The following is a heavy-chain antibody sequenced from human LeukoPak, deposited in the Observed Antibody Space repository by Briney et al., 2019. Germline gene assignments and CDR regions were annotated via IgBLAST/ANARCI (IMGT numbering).Heavy chain of an antibody. V-gene: IGHV3-43*01. CDR2: ISWDGGST. J-gene: IGHJ4*02. D-gene: IGHD5-18*01. Sequence: GGSLRLSCAASGFTFDDYTMHWVRQAPGKGLEWVSLISWDGGSTYYADSVKGRFTISRDNSKNSLYLQMNSLGTEDTALYYCAKDGNGGIQLWSQEDPYYFDYWGQGTLVTVSS. CDR3: AKDGNGGIQLWSQEDPYYFDY. CDR1: GFTFDDYT.